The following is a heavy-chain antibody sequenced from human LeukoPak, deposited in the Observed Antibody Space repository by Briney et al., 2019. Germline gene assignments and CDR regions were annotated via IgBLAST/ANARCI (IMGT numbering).Heavy chain of an antibody. V-gene: IGHV4-4*02. Sequence: PSETLSLTCAVSGGSISSSNWWSWVRQPPGKGLEWIGEIYHSGSTNYNPSLKSRVTISVDKSKNQFPLKLSSVTAADTAVYYCASIDYGDPTGWFDPWGQGTLVTVSS. CDR1: GGSISSSNW. CDR3: ASIDYGDPTGWFDP. D-gene: IGHD4-17*01. CDR2: IYHSGST. J-gene: IGHJ5*02.